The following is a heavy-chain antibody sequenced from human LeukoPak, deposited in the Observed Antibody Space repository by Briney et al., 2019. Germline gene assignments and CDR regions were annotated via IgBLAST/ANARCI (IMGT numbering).Heavy chain of an antibody. D-gene: IGHD7-27*01. Sequence: GSLRLSCTASGFTFGDYAMSWVRQATGKGLECVAKIKEDGSEKHYVDSVKGRFTISRDNAKNSLYLQMNSLRAEDTAVYYCARDYTGGWNDYWGQGTLVTVSS. CDR3: ARDYTGGWNDY. CDR2: IKEDGSEK. CDR1: GFTFGDYA. V-gene: IGHV3-7*01. J-gene: IGHJ4*02.